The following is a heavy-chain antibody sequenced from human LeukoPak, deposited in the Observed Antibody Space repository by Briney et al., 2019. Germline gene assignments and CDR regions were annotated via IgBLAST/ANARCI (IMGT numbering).Heavy chain of an antibody. V-gene: IGHV4-59*12. Sequence: SETLSLTCTVPGDSISRNSWRWIRQPPGKGLEWIGYVFNSGITNYNPSLKSRLTISLDAPKNHFSLKLSSVTVSDTAVCYCARCASYFVYWGQGTLVTVSS. D-gene: IGHD2-8*01. CDR1: GDSISRNS. CDR3: ARCASYFVY. CDR2: VFNSGIT. J-gene: IGHJ4*02.